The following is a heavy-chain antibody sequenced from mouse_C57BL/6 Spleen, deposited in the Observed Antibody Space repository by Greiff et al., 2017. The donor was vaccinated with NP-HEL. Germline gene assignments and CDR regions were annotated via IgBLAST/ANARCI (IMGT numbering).Heavy chain of an antibody. CDR1: GFTFSDYG. V-gene: IGHV5-17*01. D-gene: IGHD1-1*01. CDR3: ARGNYYGSSFYYYAMDY. Sequence: VQLKESGGGLVKPGGSLKLSCAASGFTFSDYGMHWVRQAPEKGLEWVAYISSGSSTIYYADTVKGRFTISRDNAKNTLFLQMTSLRSEDTAMYYCARGNYYGSSFYYYAMDYWGQGTSVTVSS. J-gene: IGHJ4*01. CDR2: ISSGSSTI.